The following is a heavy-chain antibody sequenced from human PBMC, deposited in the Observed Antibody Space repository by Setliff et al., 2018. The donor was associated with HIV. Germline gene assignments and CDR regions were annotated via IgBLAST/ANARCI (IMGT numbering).Heavy chain of an antibody. D-gene: IGHD2-2*01. CDR2: ISYDGSKK. CDR1: GFTFSTYA. J-gene: IGHJ4*02. CDR3: AKEDQRVTSVDY. V-gene: IGHV3-30*01. Sequence: PGGSLRLSCAASGFTFSTYAMHWVRQAPGKGLEWVAIISYDGSKKYYADSVKGRFTISRDNSKNTLFLQMNSLRSEDTAVYYCAKEDQRVTSVDYWGQGTPVTVSS.